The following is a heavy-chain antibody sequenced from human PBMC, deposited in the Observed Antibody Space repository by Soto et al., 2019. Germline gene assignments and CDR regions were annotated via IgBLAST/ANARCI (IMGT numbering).Heavy chain of an antibody. D-gene: IGHD2-2*01. V-gene: IGHV4-39*01. CDR1: GGYVGSSGDY. J-gene: IGHJ4*02. Sequence: SETLSLTYTVAGGYVGSSGDYWGWDRQTPGKGLEWIGSVYYSESTYYNPSLESRVAISVDKSKNQFSLKLMSLSAADTAVYYCARVPLVYCSTNNCHIDPGYLQYWCQGTLVTV. CDR3: ARVPLVYCSTNNCHIDPGYLQY. CDR2: VYYSEST.